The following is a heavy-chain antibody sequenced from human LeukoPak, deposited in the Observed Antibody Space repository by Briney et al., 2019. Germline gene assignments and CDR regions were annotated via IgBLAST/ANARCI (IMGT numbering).Heavy chain of an antibody. D-gene: IGHD1-1*01. J-gene: IGHJ4*02. V-gene: IGHV3-13*04. CDR1: TFTSSDYD. CDR2: IGTAGDT. CDR3: ARVAKERVGGVYYFDY. Sequence: GGSLRLSCAASTFTSSDYDMHWVRPAKGKGLEWDSAIGTAGDTYYTGSVKGRFTISRDNTKNSSYIQMNGLRAGDAAVYYCARVAKERVGGVYYFDYWGQGTLVTVSS.